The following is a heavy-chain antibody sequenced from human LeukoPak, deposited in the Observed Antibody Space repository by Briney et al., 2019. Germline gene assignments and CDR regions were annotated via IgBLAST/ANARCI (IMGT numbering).Heavy chain of an antibody. CDR2: PYTSGTT. CDR3: ARGNNWNDHDAFDI. J-gene: IGHJ3*02. D-gene: IGHD1-1*01. Sequence: SETLSLTCTVSGGSMNPYTWTWIRQPAGKGLEWIGRPYTSGTTNYNRSLESRVTMSVDTSKNQFSLKLTSVTVADTAVYYCARGNNWNDHDAFDIWGQGTLVTVSS. CDR1: GGSMNPYT. V-gene: IGHV4-4*07.